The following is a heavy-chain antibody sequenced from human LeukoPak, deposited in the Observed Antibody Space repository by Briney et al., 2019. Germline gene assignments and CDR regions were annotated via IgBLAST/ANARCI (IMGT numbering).Heavy chain of an antibody. J-gene: IGHJ4*02. D-gene: IGHD6-13*01. Sequence: GESLKISCKACGYSFTNYWIGWVRQMPGKGLEWMGIIYPTDSDTRYSPSFQGQVTISADKSISTAYLQWSSLKASDIAMYYCASNSYSSNYYADYWGQGTLVTVSS. CDR3: ASNSYSSNYYADY. CDR1: GYSFTNYW. V-gene: IGHV5-51*01. CDR2: IYPTDSDT.